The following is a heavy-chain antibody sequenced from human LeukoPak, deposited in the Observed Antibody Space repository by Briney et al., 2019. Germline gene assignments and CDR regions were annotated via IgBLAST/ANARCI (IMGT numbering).Heavy chain of an antibody. CDR3: ARIPYYYYYGMDV. Sequence: SETLSLTCAVYGGSFSGYYWSWIRQPPGKGLEWIGEINHSGSTNYNPSLKSRVTISVDTSKNQFSLKLSSVTAADTAVYYCARIPYYYYYGMDVWGQGTTATVSS. CDR2: INHSGST. V-gene: IGHV4-34*01. J-gene: IGHJ6*02. D-gene: IGHD2-21*01. CDR1: GGSFSGYY.